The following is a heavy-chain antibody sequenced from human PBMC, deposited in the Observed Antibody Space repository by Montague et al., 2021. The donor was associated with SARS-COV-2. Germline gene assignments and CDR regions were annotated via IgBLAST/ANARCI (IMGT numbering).Heavy chain of an antibody. V-gene: IGHV4-34*01. Sequence: SETLSLTCAVSGGSFSSYYWSWIRQPPGKGLEWIGEINHSGSINYNPSLKSRVTISVDTSKNQFSLKLSSVTAADTAVYYCARAPDYYDSSGYYFDAFDIWGQGTMVTVSS. CDR2: INHSGSI. CDR3: ARAPDYYDSSGYYFDAFDI. J-gene: IGHJ3*02. D-gene: IGHD3-22*01. CDR1: GGSFSSYY.